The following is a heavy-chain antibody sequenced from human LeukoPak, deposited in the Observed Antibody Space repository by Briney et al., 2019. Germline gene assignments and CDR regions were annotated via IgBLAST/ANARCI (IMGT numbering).Heavy chain of an antibody. J-gene: IGHJ4*02. CDR3: ARGSGSRFYYFDY. CDR1: GGTFSSYA. D-gene: IGHD1-26*01. Sequence: ASVKVSCKASGGTFSSYAISWVRQAPGQGLEWMGGIIPIVGTANYAQKFQGRVTITADESTSTAYMELSSLRSEDTAVYYCARGSGSRFYYFDYWGQGTLVTVSS. CDR2: IIPIVGTA. V-gene: IGHV1-69*13.